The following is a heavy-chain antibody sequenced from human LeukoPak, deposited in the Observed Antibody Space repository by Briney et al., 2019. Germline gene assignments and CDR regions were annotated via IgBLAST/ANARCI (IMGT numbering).Heavy chain of an antibody. J-gene: IGHJ5*02. Sequence: GASVKVSCKASGYTFTSYGISWVRQAPGQGLEWMGWISAYNGNTNYAQKLQGRVTMTTDTSTSTAYMELSSLRSEDTAVYYCARDLPYYYGSGSYLFDPWGQGTLVTVSS. D-gene: IGHD3-10*01. CDR2: ISAYNGNT. V-gene: IGHV1-18*01. CDR1: GYTFTSYG. CDR3: ARDLPYYYGSGSYLFDP.